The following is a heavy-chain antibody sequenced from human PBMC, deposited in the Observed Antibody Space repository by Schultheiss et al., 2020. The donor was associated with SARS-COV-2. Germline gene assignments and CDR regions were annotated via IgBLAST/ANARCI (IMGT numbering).Heavy chain of an antibody. V-gene: IGHV3-48*03. Sequence: GGSLRLSCAASGFTFSSYEMNWVRQAPGKGLEWVSYISSSGSTIYYADSVKGRFTISRDNAKNSLYLQMNSLRAEDTAVYYCARETNAAFDIWGQGTMVTVSS. CDR2: ISSSGSTI. J-gene: IGHJ3*02. CDR1: GFTFSSYE. CDR3: ARETNAAFDI.